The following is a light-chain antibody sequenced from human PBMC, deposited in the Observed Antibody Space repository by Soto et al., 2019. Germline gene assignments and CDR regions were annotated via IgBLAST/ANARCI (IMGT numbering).Light chain of an antibody. Sequence: DIVMTQSPAILSVSLGERATLSCLASQSISDNLAWYQQRSGQAPRLLIYGASTRATGVPARFSGSGSGTEFTLTISSLQSEDFAVYYCQQYHNWWTFGQGTKVEIK. CDR2: GAS. CDR1: QSISDN. CDR3: QQYHNWWT. V-gene: IGKV3-15*01. J-gene: IGKJ1*01.